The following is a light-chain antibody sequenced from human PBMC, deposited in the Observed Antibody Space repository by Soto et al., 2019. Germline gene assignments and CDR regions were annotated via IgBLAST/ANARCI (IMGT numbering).Light chain of an antibody. CDR1: QSISSSF. Sequence: EIVLTQSPGTLSLSPGERATLSCRASQSISSSFLAWYQQKPGQAPRLLLYGASTRATGIPDRFSGSGSGTEFTLTISSLQPEDFAVYYCQQYNSSSWTFGQGTKVDIK. CDR2: GAS. J-gene: IGKJ1*01. CDR3: QQYNSSSWT. V-gene: IGKV3-20*01.